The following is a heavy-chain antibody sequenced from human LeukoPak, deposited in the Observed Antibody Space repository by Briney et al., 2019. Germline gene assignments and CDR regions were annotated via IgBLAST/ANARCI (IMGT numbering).Heavy chain of an antibody. D-gene: IGHD6-6*01. V-gene: IGHV3-13*01. CDR1: GFTFSSYD. CDR2: IGTAGDT. J-gene: IGHJ6*02. CDR3: ARGRIAARYYYYYGMDV. Sequence: GGSLRLSCAASGFTFSSYDMHWVRQATGKGLEWVSAIGTAGDTYYPGSVKGRFTISRENAKNSLYLQMNSLRAGDMAVYYCARGRIAARYYYYYGMDVWGQGTTVTVSS.